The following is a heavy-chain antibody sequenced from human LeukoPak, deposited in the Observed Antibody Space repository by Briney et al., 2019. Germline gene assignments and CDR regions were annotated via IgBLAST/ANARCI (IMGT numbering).Heavy chain of an antibody. Sequence: PGGSLRLSCAASGFTFSSYSMNWVRQAPGKGLEWVSSISSSSSYIYYADSVKGRFTISRDNAKNSLYLQMNSLRAEDTAVYYCARDVEVGYSYGYQDYWGQGTLVTVSS. J-gene: IGHJ4*02. CDR3: ARDVEVGYSYGYQDY. D-gene: IGHD5-18*01. V-gene: IGHV3-21*01. CDR2: ISSSSSYI. CDR1: GFTFSSYS.